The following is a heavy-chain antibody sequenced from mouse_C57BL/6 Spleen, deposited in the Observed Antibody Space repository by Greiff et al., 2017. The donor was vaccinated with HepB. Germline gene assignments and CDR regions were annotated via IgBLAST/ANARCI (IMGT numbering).Heavy chain of an antibody. Sequence: EVQLQQSGPELVKPGASVKIPCKASGYTFTDYNMDWVKQSHGKSLEWIGDINPNNGGTIYNQKFKGKATLTVDKSSSTAYMELRSLTSEDTAVYYCAREGYYYGSSYYYAMDYWGQGTSVTVSS. D-gene: IGHD1-1*01. V-gene: IGHV1-18*01. CDR2: INPNNGGT. CDR3: AREGYYYGSSYYYAMDY. J-gene: IGHJ4*01. CDR1: GYTFTDYN.